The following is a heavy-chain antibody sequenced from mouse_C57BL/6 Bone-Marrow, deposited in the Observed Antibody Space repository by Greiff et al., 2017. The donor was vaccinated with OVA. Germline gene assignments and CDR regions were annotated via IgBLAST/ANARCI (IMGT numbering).Heavy chain of an antibody. J-gene: IGHJ4*01. CDR3: AKNYGPYAMDY. V-gene: IGHV5-17*01. CDR2: ISSGSSTI. Sequence: DVMVVESGGGLVKPGGSLKLSCAASGFTFSDYGMHWVRKAPEKGLEWVAYISSGSSTIYYADTVKGRFTISRDNAKNTLFLQMTSLRSEDTAMYYCAKNYGPYAMDYWGQGTSVTVSS. D-gene: IGHD1-1*01. CDR1: GFTFSDYG.